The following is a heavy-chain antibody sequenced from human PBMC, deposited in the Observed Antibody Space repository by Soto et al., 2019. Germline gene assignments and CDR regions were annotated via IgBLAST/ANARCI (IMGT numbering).Heavy chain of an antibody. CDR2: IKQDGSEK. Sequence: PGGSLRLSCAASGFTFSSYWMSWVRQAPGTGLEWVANIKQDGSEKYYVDSVKGRFTISRDNAKNSLYLQMNSLRAEDTAVYYCAREYDFWSGYSPYYYYYGMDVWGQGTTVTVSS. J-gene: IGHJ6*02. CDR1: GFTFSSYW. D-gene: IGHD3-3*01. CDR3: AREYDFWSGYSPYYYYYGMDV. V-gene: IGHV3-7*03.